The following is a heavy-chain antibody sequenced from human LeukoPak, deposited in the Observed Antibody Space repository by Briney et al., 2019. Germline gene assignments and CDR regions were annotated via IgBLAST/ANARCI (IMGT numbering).Heavy chain of an antibody. CDR3: ASKDYDILTGDFYADY. J-gene: IGHJ4*02. D-gene: IGHD3-9*01. Sequence: SVKVSCKASGGTFSSYAISWVRQAPGQGLEWMGGIIPIFGTANYAQKFQGRVTITADKSTSTAYMELSSLRSEDTAVYYCASKDYDILTGDFYADYWGQGTLVTVSS. CDR2: IIPIFGTA. CDR1: GGTFSSYA. V-gene: IGHV1-69*06.